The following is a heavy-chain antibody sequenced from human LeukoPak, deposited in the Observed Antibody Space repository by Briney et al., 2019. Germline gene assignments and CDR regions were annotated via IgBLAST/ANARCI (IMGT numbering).Heavy chain of an antibody. D-gene: IGHD4-17*01. V-gene: IGHV4-59*01. CDR1: GGSISGSY. Sequence: PSETLSLTCTVSGGSISGSYWSWIRQPPGKGLEWIAYMYNSGSTDYNPSLKSRVTISIDTSKNQFSLKLSSLTAADTAIYYCARGIESYGDYGYWGQGILVTVSS. J-gene: IGHJ4*02. CDR2: MYNSGST. CDR3: ARGIESYGDYGY.